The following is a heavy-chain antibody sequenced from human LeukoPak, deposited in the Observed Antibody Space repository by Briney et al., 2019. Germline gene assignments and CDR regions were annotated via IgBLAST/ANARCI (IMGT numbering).Heavy chain of an antibody. V-gene: IGHV7-4-1*02. J-gene: IGHJ2*01. CDR3: ARGRPTTVVSYWYFDL. Sequence: ASVRVSCKASGYTFTSYAMNWVRQAPGQGVEWMGWINTNTGNPTYAQGFTGRFVFSLDTSVSTAYLQISSLKAEDTAVYYCARGRPTTVVSYWYFDLWGRGTLVTVSS. D-gene: IGHD4-23*01. CDR2: INTNTGNP. CDR1: GYTFTSYA.